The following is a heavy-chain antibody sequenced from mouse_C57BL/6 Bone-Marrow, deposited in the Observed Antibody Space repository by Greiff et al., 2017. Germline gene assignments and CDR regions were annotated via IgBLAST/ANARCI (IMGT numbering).Heavy chain of an antibody. J-gene: IGHJ2*01. Sequence: QSGPGLVKPSQTVFLTCTVTGISITTGNYRWSWIRQFPGNKLEWIGYIYYSGTITYNPSLTSRTTITRDTPKNQFFLEMNSLTAEDTATYYCARERIDGYYPYYFDYWGQGTTLTVSS. CDR3: ARERIDGYYPYYFDY. CDR1: GISITTGNYR. V-gene: IGHV3-5*01. D-gene: IGHD2-3*01. CDR2: IYYSGTI.